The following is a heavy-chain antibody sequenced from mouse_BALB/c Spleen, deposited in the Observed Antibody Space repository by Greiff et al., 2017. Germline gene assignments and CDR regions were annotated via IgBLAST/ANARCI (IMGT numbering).Heavy chain of an antibody. J-gene: IGHJ2*01. Sequence: EVMLVESGGGLVQPGGSRKLSCAASGFTFSSFGMHWVRQAPEKGLEWVAYISSGSSTIYYADTVKGRFTISRDNPKNTMFLQMTSLRSEDTAMYYCARWGGNYFFDYWGQGTTLTVSS. V-gene: IGHV5-17*02. CDR3: ARWGGNYFFDY. D-gene: IGHD2-1*01. CDR2: ISSGSSTI. CDR1: GFTFSSFG.